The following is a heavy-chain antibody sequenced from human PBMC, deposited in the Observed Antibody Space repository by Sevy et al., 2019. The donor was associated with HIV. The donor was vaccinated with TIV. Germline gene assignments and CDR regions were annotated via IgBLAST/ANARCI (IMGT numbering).Heavy chain of an antibody. D-gene: IGHD3-16*01. V-gene: IGHV4-61*02. CDR2: IFPGGGT. CDR3: GEGGGEDTRDAFDI. J-gene: IGHJ3*02. CDR1: RGSITIGSYY. Sequence: SETLSLTCSVSRGSITIGSYYWTWIRQPAGKGLEWIGRIFPGGGTNYNPSLKSRVAISVDTSKNQFSLKVYSVTAAGKGGFFRGEGGGEDTRDAFDIWGQGTVVTVSS.